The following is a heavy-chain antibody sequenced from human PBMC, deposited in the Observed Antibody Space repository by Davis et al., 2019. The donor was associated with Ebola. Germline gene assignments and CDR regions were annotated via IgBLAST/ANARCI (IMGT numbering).Heavy chain of an antibody. CDR3: ARHVDTTLADAFDI. D-gene: IGHD5-18*01. CDR1: GGSTSNYF. J-gene: IGHJ3*02. V-gene: IGHV4-59*08. Sequence: GSLRLSCTVSGGSTSNYFWSWIRQTPGKGLEWIGYIYNSGTTSYNPSLKSRVTMSIDTSKNQFSLKVSSVTAADTAVYFCARHVDTTLADAFDIWGQGTKVTVSS. CDR2: IYNSGTT.